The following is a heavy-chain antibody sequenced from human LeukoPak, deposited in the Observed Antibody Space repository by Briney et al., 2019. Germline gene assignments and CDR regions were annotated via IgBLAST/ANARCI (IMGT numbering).Heavy chain of an antibody. CDR3: AKDPKRYYGYGMDV. CDR1: GFTFSSYG. D-gene: IGHD3-10*01. Sequence: GGSLRLSCAASGFTFSSYGMHWVRQAPGKGLEWVAVISYDGSNKYYADSVKGRFTISRDNSKNTLYLQMNSLRAEDTAVYYCAKDPKRYYGYGMDVWGQGATVTVSS. J-gene: IGHJ6*02. CDR2: ISYDGSNK. V-gene: IGHV3-30*18.